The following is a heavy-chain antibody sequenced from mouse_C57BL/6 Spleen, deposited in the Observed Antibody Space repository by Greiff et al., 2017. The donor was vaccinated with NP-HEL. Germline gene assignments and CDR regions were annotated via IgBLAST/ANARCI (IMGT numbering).Heavy chain of an antibody. D-gene: IGHD1-1*01. CDR2: IDPNSGGT. CDR3: ARSYYYGSRTDWYFDV. V-gene: IGHV1-72*01. CDR1: GYTFTSYW. Sequence: QVQLQQPGAELVKPGASVKLSCTASGYTFTSYWMHWVKQRPGRGLEWIGRIDPNSGGTKYNDKFKSKATLTVDKPSSTAYMQLSSLTSEDSSVYYCARSYYYGSRTDWYFDVWGTGTTVTVSS. J-gene: IGHJ1*03.